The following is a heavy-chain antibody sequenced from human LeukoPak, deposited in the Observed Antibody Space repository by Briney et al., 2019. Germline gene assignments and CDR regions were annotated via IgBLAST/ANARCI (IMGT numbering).Heavy chain of an antibody. D-gene: IGHD3-10*01. CDR3: ARIMGRRDRGYYFDY. CDR2: INPSGGST. Sequence: ASVKVSCKASGYTFTSYYMHWVRQAPGQGLEWMGIINPSGGSTSYAQKFQGRVTMTRDTSTSTVYMELSSLRSEDTAVYYCARIMGRRDRGYYFDYWSQGTLVTVSS. J-gene: IGHJ4*02. V-gene: IGHV1-46*01. CDR1: GYTFTSYY.